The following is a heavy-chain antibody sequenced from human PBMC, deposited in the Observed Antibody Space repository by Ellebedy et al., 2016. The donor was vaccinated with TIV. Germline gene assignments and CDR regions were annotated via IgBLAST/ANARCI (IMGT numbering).Heavy chain of an antibody. CDR2: INPNSGGT. D-gene: IGHD6-13*01. CDR3: ATPRRGYSSSWYSY. J-gene: IGHJ4*02. V-gene: IGHV1-2*02. Sequence: ASVKVSXXASGGTFTGYYMHWVRQAPGQGLEWMGWINPNSGGTNYAQKFQGRVTMTRDTSISTAYMELSRLRSDDTAVYYCATPRRGYSSSWYSYWGQGTLVTVSS. CDR1: GGTFTGYY.